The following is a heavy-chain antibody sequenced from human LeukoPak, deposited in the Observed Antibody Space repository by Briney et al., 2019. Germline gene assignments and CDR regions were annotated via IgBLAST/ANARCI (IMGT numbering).Heavy chain of an antibody. D-gene: IGHD3-22*01. V-gene: IGHV3-7*01. J-gene: IGHJ4*02. CDR1: GFAFSGYW. CDR3: ATSDDSSGSD. CDR2: INLDGSVR. Sequence: GGSLRLSCAASGFAFSGYWMSWVRQAPGKGLEWVANINLDGSVRHYVDSARGRFTISRDNAKNSLYLQMNSLRAEDTALYYCATSDDSSGSDWGQGTLVTVSS.